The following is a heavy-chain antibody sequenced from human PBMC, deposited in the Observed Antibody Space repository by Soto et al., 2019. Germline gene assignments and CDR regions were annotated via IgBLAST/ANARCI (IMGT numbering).Heavy chain of an antibody. CDR1: GFTFSSYA. CDR2: ISGSGGST. J-gene: IGHJ3*02. Sequence: EVQLLESGGGLVQPGGSLRLSCAASGFTFSSYAMSWVRQAPGKGLEWVSAISGSGGSTYYADSVKGRFTISRDNSKNTLYLQMNSLRAEDTAVYYCAKDSGPYGDYPDAFDIWGQGTMVTVSS. CDR3: AKDSGPYGDYPDAFDI. D-gene: IGHD4-17*01. V-gene: IGHV3-23*01.